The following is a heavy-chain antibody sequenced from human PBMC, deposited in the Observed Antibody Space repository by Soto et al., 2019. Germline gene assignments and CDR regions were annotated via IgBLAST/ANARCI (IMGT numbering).Heavy chain of an antibody. V-gene: IGHV5-51*01. D-gene: IGHD3-3*01. Sequence: PGESLKISCKGSGYNFAGYWIAWVRQMPGKGLELMGIIYPSDSDTRYRPSFQGQVTISADKSISSAYLQWSSLRASDAAMYYCARGGVSTRTFDYWGQGTPVTVSS. CDR3: ARGGVSTRTFDY. J-gene: IGHJ4*02. CDR2: IYPSDSDT. CDR1: GYNFAGYW.